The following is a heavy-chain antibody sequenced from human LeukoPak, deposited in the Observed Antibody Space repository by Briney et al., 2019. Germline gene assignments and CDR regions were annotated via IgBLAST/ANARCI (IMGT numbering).Heavy chain of an antibody. CDR3: ARENPYVS. D-gene: IGHD1-14*01. J-gene: IGHJ5*02. CDR1: GFTFSSYG. Sequence: GGSLRLSCAASGFTFSSYGMHWVRQAPGKGLEWVAKIKQDGSRKDYVDSVKGRFTISRDNAKNSLYLEMSSLRVEDTGVYYCARENPYVSWGQGTLVTVSS. V-gene: IGHV3-7*01. CDR2: IKQDGSRK.